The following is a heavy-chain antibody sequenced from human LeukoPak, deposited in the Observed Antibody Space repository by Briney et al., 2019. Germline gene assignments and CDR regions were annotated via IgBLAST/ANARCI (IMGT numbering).Heavy chain of an antibody. V-gene: IGHV4-39*07. D-gene: IGHD3-16*01. CDR2: IYYSGST. CDR3: ARDQGEGDWFDP. J-gene: IGHJ5*02. Sequence: GSLRLSCAASGFTFSSYWMHWIRQPPGKGLEWIGSIYYSGSTYYNPSLKSRVTISVDTSKNQFSLKLSSVTAADTAVYYCARDQGEGDWFDPWGQGTLVTVSS. CDR1: GFTFSSYW.